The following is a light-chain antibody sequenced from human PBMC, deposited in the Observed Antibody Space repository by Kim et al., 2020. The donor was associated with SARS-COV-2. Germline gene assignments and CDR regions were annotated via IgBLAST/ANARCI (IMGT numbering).Light chain of an antibody. CDR3: QQYYETPYS. V-gene: IGKV4-1*01. CDR2: WAS. CDR1: QSVLYSYNNKNY. J-gene: IGKJ2*03. Sequence: DIVLTQSPDSLPVSLGERATINCKSSQSVLYSYNNKNYLAWFQHRPGQPPKLLIYWASTRGSGVPDRFSGSGSGTDFTLTITSLQAEDVAVYYCQQYYETPYSFGQGTKLEI.